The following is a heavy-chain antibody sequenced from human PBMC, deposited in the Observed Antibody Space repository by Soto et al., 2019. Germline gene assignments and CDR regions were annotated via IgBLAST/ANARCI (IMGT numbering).Heavy chain of an antibody. CDR2: IGGRGNSA. D-gene: IGHD5-12*01. CDR3: VREGRGSFDF. CDR1: GFIFTNYA. J-gene: IGHJ3*01. V-gene: IGHV3-23*01. Sequence: LRLSCAASGFIFTNYAMNWVRQAPGKGLEWVSVIGGRGNSAYYADSVQGRFTISRDNSKNTLSLQMSSLTADDTAIYYCVREGRGSFDFWGRGTRVT.